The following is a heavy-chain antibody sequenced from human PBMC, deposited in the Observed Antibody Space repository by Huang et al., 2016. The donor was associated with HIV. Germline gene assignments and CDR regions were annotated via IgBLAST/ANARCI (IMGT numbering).Heavy chain of an antibody. CDR3: ARHREGPVAYYSGWGSHLNYMDV. D-gene: IGHD3-10*01. CDR1: GGSIRSSDYH. CDR2: IYYRGST. Sequence: QLLLQESGPGLVKPSEALALTCAVSGGSIRSSDYHWGWIRQPPGKGLEGSGSIYYRGSTHYSPSLKSRVTIAVDTSKNLFFLNLTSMTAADTAVYYCARHREGPVAYYSGWGSHLNYMDVWGRGRTVVVSS. J-gene: IGHJ6*03. V-gene: IGHV4-39*01.